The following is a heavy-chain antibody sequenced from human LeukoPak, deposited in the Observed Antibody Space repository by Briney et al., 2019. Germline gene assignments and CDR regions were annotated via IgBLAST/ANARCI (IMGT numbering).Heavy chain of an antibody. Sequence: GGSLRLSCAASGFTFNSYAMSWVRQAPGKGLEWVSGISANGAKTYYADSVKGRFTISRGNSKNTQSLQMNSLRAEDTALYYCAKGWSVTMVMAAPGDWGQGALVTVSS. CDR1: GFTFNSYA. D-gene: IGHD3-10*01. CDR3: AKGWSVTMVMAAPGD. V-gene: IGHV3-23*01. CDR2: ISANGAKT. J-gene: IGHJ4*02.